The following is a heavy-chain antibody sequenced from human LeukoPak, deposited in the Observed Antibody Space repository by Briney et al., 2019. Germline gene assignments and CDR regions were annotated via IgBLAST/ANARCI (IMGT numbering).Heavy chain of an antibody. CDR3: ARDIAVAGIGY. CDR1: GGTFSSYA. V-gene: IGHV1-69*05. Sequence: GASVKVSCKDSGGTFSSYAISWVRQAPGQGLEWMGRIIPIFGTANYAQKFQGRVTITTDESTSTAYMELSSLRSEDTAVYYCARDIAVAGIGYWGQGTLVTVSS. CDR2: IIPIFGTA. J-gene: IGHJ4*02. D-gene: IGHD6-19*01.